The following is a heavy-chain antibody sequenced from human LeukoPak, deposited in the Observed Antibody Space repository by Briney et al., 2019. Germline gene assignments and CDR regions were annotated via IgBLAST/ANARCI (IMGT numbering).Heavy chain of an antibody. D-gene: IGHD3-22*01. Sequence: ASETLSLTCAVYGGSFSGYYWNWIRQPPGKGLEWIGEINHTGSTNYNPSLRSRVTISVDTSKNQFSLKLTSVTAADTAVYYCARVDYDSRDPRPFFDYWGQGTLVTVSS. J-gene: IGHJ4*02. CDR2: INHTGST. CDR1: GGSFSGYY. CDR3: ARVDYDSRDPRPFFDY. V-gene: IGHV4-34*01.